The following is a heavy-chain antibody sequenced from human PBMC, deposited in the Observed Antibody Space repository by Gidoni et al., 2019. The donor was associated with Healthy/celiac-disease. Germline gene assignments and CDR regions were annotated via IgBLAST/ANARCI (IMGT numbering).Heavy chain of an antibody. J-gene: IGHJ5*02. V-gene: IGHV3-23*01. D-gene: IGHD4-17*01. CDR3: AKRLYGDYLGGRNWFDP. Sequence: EVQLLESGGGLVQPGGSLRLSCAASGFTFSSYAMSWVRQAPGKGLEWVSAISGSGGSTYYADSVKGRFTISRDNSKNTLYLKMNSLRAEDTAVYYCAKRLYGDYLGGRNWFDPWGQGTLVTVSS. CDR2: ISGSGGST. CDR1: GFTFSSYA.